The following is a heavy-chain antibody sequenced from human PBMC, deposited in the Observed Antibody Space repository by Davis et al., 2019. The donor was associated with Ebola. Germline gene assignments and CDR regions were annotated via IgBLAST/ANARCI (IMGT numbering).Heavy chain of an antibody. CDR3: ARGYCGRGGCDRGY. CDR1: GFTFSSYS. D-gene: IGHD2-15*01. J-gene: IGHJ4*02. Sequence: GESLKISCAASGFTFSSYSMNWVRQAPGKGLEWVSYISSSSSTIYYADSVKGRFTISRDNAKNSLYLQMNSLRDDDTAVYFCARGYCGRGGCDRGYWGQGTLVTVSS. CDR2: ISSSSSTI. V-gene: IGHV3-48*02.